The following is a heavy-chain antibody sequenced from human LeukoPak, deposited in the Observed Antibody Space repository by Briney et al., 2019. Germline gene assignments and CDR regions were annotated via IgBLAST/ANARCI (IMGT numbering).Heavy chain of an antibody. J-gene: IGHJ4*02. CDR3: ARGPHSDDSNMS. D-gene: IGHD3-22*01. CDR2: ISSSGSYI. CDR1: GFTFSSYS. Sequence: GGSLRLSCAASGFTFSSYSMNWVRQAPGKGLEWVSSISSSGSYIYYADSAKGRFTISRDNAKNSLYLQMNSLRAEDTAVYYCARGPHSDDSNMSWGQGTLVTVSS. V-gene: IGHV3-21*01.